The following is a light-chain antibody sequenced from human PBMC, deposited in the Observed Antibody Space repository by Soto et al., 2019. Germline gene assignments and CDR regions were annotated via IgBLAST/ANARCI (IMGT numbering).Light chain of an antibody. V-gene: IGKV1-27*01. CDR3: QQFNSAPFT. J-gene: IGKJ3*01. CDR2: SAS. CDR1: QGVNNY. Sequence: DIQMTQSPSSLSASVGDRVTITCRASQGVNNYLAWYQQNPGKVPQLLIYSASTLHPGVPSRFSGSGSGTDLTVTISSLQPEDVATYYCQQFNSAPFTFGLGTKVDIK.